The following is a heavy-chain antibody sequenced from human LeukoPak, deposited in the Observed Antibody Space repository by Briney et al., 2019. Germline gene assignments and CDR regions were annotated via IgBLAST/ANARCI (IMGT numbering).Heavy chain of an antibody. V-gene: IGHV4-59*01. J-gene: IGHJ4*02. Sequence: PSETLSLTCTVSGDSISSYYWSWIRQPPGKGLEWIGYIYYSGSTNYNPSLKSRVTISVDTSKNQFSLKLSSVTAADTAVYYCARIEDYGGNSVNYWGQGTLVTVSS. CDR3: ARIEDYGGNSVNY. D-gene: IGHD4-23*01. CDR1: GDSISSYY. CDR2: IYYSGST.